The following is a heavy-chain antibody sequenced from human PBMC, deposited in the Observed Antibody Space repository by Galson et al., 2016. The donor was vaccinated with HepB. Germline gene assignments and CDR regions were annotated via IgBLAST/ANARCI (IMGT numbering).Heavy chain of an antibody. D-gene: IGHD6-19*01. J-gene: IGHJ4*02. Sequence: ETLSLTCSVSGGSISRSGYYWGWIRQPPGKGLEWIGEINHVGRTNYNPSLKRRVTISLDTSKNEFFLNLTSVTAADTAVFYCARGGGGTSGWSSLDYWGRGVLVTVSS. V-gene: IGHV4-39*07. CDR2: INHVGRT. CDR3: ARGGGGTSGWSSLDY. CDR1: GGSISRSGYY.